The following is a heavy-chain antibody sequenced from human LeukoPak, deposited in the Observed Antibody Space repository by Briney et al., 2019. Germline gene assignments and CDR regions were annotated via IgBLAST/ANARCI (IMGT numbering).Heavy chain of an antibody. CDR2: INPNSGGT. CDR1: GYTFTGYY. V-gene: IGHV1-2*02. J-gene: IGHJ6*02. D-gene: IGHD5-24*01. Sequence: ALVKVSCKASGYTFTGYYMHWVRQAPGQGLEWMGWINPNSGGTNYAQKFQGRVTMTRDTSISTAYMELSRLRSDDTAVYYCARGRWLQLLNYYYGMDVWGQGTTVTVSS. CDR3: ARGRWLQLLNYYYGMDV.